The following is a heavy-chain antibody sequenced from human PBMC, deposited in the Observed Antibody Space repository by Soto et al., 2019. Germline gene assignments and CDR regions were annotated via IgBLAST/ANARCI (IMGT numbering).Heavy chain of an antibody. CDR3: ARVGSGGYESGQLDY. CDR2: IIPTFGTA. D-gene: IGHD6-19*01. Sequence: AASVKVSGKASGVTFSSYAINWVRQAPGQGLEWMGGIIPTFGTANYAQKFQGRVTITADESMSTAYMELSSLRSEDTAVYYCARVGSGGYESGQLDYWGQGTLVTVSS. CDR1: GVTFSSYA. J-gene: IGHJ4*02. V-gene: IGHV1-69*13.